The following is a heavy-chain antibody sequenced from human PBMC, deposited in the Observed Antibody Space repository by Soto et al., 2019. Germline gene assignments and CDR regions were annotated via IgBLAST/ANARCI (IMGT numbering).Heavy chain of an antibody. J-gene: IGHJ5*02. V-gene: IGHV4-4*02. Sequence: PSETLSLTCAVSGGSISSDDWWTWVRQTPGKGLEWIGEIYHSGTTNYNPSLMSRVTIAVDKAKSQFSLRLDSVTAADTAVYYCARSDCYGVCRGKWLDPWGQGTLVTV. CDR2: IYHSGTT. CDR3: ARSDCYGVCRGKWLDP. CDR1: GGSISSDDW. D-gene: IGHD2-21*02.